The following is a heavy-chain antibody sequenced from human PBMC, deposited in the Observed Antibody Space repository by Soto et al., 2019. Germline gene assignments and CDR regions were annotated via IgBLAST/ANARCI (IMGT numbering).Heavy chain of an antibody. CDR1: GGTFSTSA. D-gene: IGHD3-16*01. J-gene: IGHJ6*02. Sequence: QVQLVQSGAEVKKPGSSVKVSCKASGGTFSTSAISWVRQAPGQGLEWVGGILPVCPTPDYEQKFQGRVTITADESANAADLELSSLRTDDTAVYNCARDEDRLQLCCNYYYFLEDWGPGT. V-gene: IGHV1-69*12. CDR2: ILPVCPTP. CDR3: ARDEDRLQLCCNYYYFLED.